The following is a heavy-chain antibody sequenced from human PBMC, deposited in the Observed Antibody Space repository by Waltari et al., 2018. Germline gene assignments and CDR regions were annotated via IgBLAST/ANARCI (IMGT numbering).Heavy chain of an antibody. CDR3: ARKTYYDYIWGSYRPDY. Sequence: QVQLQESGPGLVKPSETLSLTCAVSGYSISSGYYWGWIRQPPGKGLEWIGSIYHSGSTYYNPSLKSRVTISVDTSKNQFSLKLSSVTAADTAVYYCARKTYYDYIWGSYRPDYWGQGTLVTVSS. CDR1: GYSISSGYY. J-gene: IGHJ4*02. D-gene: IGHD3-16*02. V-gene: IGHV4-38-2*01. CDR2: IYHSGST.